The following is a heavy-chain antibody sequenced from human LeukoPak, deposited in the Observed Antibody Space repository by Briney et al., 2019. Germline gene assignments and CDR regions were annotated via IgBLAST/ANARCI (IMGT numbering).Heavy chain of an antibody. CDR2: ISSSGSTI. V-gene: IGHV3-48*03. J-gene: IGHJ4*02. CDR1: GFTFSSYE. Sequence: SGGSLRLSCAASGFTFSSYEMNWVRQAPGKGLEWVSYISSSGSTIYYADSVKGRFTISRDNAKNSLYLQMNSLRAEDTAVYYCAKGSSGYSGYDYVIPPAYYFDYWGQGTLVTVSS. D-gene: IGHD5-12*01. CDR3: AKGSSGYSGYDYVIPPAYYFDY.